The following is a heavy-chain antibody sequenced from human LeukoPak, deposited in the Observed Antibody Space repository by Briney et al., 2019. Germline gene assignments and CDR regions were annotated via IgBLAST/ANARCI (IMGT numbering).Heavy chain of an antibody. J-gene: IGHJ4*02. CDR2: FYVGGAT. CDR1: GFTFSSYV. D-gene: IGHD5-24*01. V-gene: IGHV3-53*01. Sequence: HPGGSLRLSCAASGFTFSSYVMTWVRQALGKGLEWVSVFYVGGATYYADSVKGRFTISRDNSENTLYLQMNSLRAEDTAVYYCARGDGYNFFDYWGQGTLVTVSS. CDR3: ARGDGYNFFDY.